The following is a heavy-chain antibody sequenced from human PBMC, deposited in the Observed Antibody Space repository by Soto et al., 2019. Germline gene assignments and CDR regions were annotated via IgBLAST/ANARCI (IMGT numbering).Heavy chain of an antibody. CDR2: IYYSGST. CDR1: GGSISSGDYY. Sequence: PSETLSLTCTISGGSISSGDYYWSWIRQPPGKGLEWIGYIYYSGSTYYNPSLKSRVTISVDTSRNQFSLKLSSVTAADTAVYYCASQPTYYYDSSTLDVWGQGTTVTVSS. D-gene: IGHD3-22*01. J-gene: IGHJ6*02. V-gene: IGHV4-30-4*01. CDR3: ASQPTYYYDSSTLDV.